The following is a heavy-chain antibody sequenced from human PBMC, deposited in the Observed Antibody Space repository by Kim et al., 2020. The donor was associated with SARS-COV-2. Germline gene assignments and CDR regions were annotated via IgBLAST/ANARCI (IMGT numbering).Heavy chain of an antibody. CDR1: GFTFSSYW. CDR2: IKQDGSEK. D-gene: IGHD3-10*01. Sequence: GGSLRLSCAASGFTFSSYWMSWVRQAPGKGLEWVVNIKQDGSEKYYVDSVKGRFTISRDNAKNSLYLQMNSLRAEDTAVYYCARDGRRGLLWFGETAASYYGMDVWGQGTTVTVSS. CDR3: ARDGRRGLLWFGETAASYYGMDV. J-gene: IGHJ6*02. V-gene: IGHV3-7*01.